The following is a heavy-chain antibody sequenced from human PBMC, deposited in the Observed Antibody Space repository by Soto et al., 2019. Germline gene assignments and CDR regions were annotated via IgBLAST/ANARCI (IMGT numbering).Heavy chain of an antibody. V-gene: IGHV4-61*01. CDR2: SYYRGGA. CDR3: AIDLGLGNTPALNYFDY. CDR1: GGSVSGNVY. J-gene: IGHJ4*02. D-gene: IGHD2-15*01. Sequence: QVQLQESGPGLVKPSETLSLTCTVSGGSVSGNVYWSWLRQPPGKGLEWIGFSYYRGGAKYNPSPTISVTAALDTSNNQFSLTLNSVTATDTAVYFCAIDLGLGNTPALNYFDYWGQGTLVTVS.